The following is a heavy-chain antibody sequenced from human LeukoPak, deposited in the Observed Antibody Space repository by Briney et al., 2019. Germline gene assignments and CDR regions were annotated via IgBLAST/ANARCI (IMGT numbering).Heavy chain of an antibody. J-gene: IGHJ5*02. CDR3: ARDIWTAAALYNWFDP. V-gene: IGHV3-23*01. CDR2: ISGSGDST. CDR1: GFTFSTYV. Sequence: GGSLRLSCSASGFTFSTYVMSWVRQAPGTGLEWVSAISGSGDSTYYADSVKGRFTISRDNAKNSLYLQMNSLRAEDTAVYYCARDIWTAAALYNWFDPWGQGTLVTVSS. D-gene: IGHD6-13*01.